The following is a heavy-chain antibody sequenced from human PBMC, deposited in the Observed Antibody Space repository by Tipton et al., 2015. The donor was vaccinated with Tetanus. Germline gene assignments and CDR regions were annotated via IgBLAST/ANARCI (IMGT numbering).Heavy chain of an antibody. CDR3: ARRRSAVLSGSYHWYFDL. V-gene: IGHV5-51*01. CDR2: VDPRDSGA. Sequence: QSGAEVKKPGESLKISCQGSGYNFSYYSIGWVRHMPGKGLEWMGIVDPRDSGAPYGPSFQGLVTISTDKSISTAYVQWISLQALDTAIYYCARRRSAVLSGSYHWYFDLWGRGTLVTVSS. J-gene: IGHJ2*01. CDR1: GYNFSYYS. D-gene: IGHD3-3*01.